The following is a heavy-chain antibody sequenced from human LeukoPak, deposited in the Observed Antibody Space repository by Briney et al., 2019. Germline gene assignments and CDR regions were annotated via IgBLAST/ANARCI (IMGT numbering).Heavy chain of an antibody. Sequence: SETLSLTCTVSGGSISSYYWSWIRQPPGKGLEWIGYIYYSGSTNYNPSLKSRVTISVDTSKNQFSLKLSSVTAADTAVYYCGLTLLGSSGGGAFDIWGQGTMVTVSS. J-gene: IGHJ3*02. CDR3: GLTLLGSSGGGAFDI. CDR2: IYYSGST. V-gene: IGHV4-59*01. D-gene: IGHD6-13*01. CDR1: GGSISSYY.